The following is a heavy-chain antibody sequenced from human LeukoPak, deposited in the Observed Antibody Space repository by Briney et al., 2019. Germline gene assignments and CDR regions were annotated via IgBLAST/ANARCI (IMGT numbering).Heavy chain of an antibody. CDR3: ASNYYYDSSGYAPSDAFDI. CDR2: ISSSSSYI. J-gene: IGHJ3*02. V-gene: IGHV3-21*01. D-gene: IGHD3-22*01. Sequence: GGSLRLSCAASGFTFSSYSMNWVRQAPGKGLEWVSSISSSSSYIYYADSVKGRFTISRDYAKNSLYLQMNSLRAEDTAVYYCASNYYYDSSGYAPSDAFDIWGQGTMVTVSS. CDR1: GFTFSSYS.